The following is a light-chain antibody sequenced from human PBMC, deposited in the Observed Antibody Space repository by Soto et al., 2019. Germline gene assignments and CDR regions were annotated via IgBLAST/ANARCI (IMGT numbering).Light chain of an antibody. V-gene: IGLV1-51*02. J-gene: IGLJ1*01. CDR3: GTWDSSLSEDV. CDR2: ENN. CDR1: SSNIGNNL. Sequence: QSMLTQPPSVSAAPGQKVTISCSGSSSNIGNNLVCWYQQLPGTAPKLLIYENNKRPSGIPDRFSGSKSGTSATLGITGLQTGDEADYYCGTWDSSLSEDVFGTGTKVTVL.